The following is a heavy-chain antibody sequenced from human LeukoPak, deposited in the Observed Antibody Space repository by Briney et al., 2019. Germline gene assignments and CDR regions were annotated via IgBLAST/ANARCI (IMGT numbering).Heavy chain of an antibody. CDR2: INHSGST. J-gene: IGHJ4*02. CDR1: GGSFSGYY. Sequence: PSETLTLTCAVYGGSFSGYYWSWIRQPRGKGLEWIGEINHSGSTNYNPSLKSRVTISVDTSKNQFSLKLSSVTAADTAVYYCARGRRLLAAAGVKEFDYWGQGTLVTVSS. D-gene: IGHD6-13*01. CDR3: ARGRRLLAAAGVKEFDY. V-gene: IGHV4-34*01.